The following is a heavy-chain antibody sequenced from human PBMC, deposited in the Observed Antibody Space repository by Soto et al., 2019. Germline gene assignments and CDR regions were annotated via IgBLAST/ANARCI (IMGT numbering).Heavy chain of an antibody. J-gene: IGHJ3*02. V-gene: IGHV4-34*01. CDR3: ARVHRYSMRGAFDI. D-gene: IGHD5-12*01. CDR1: GGSFSGYY. Sequence: SETLSLTCAVYGGSFSGYYWSWIRQPPGKGLEWIGEINHSGSTNYNPSLKSRVTISVDTSKNQFSLKLSSVTAADTAVYYCARVHRYSMRGAFDIWGQGTMVTV. CDR2: INHSGST.